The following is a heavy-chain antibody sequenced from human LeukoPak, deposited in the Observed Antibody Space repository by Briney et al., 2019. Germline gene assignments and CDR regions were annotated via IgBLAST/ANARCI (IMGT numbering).Heavy chain of an antibody. CDR1: GGSISSYY. CDR2: IYYSGST. CDR3: ASQPYCGGDCYYAFDI. Sequence: PSETRSLTCTVSGGSISSYYWSWNRQPPGKGLEWIGYIYYSGSTNYNPSLKSRVTISVDTSKNQFSLKLSSVTAADTAVYYCASQPYCGGDCYYAFDIWGQGTMVTVSS. V-gene: IGHV4-59*08. J-gene: IGHJ3*02. D-gene: IGHD2-21*02.